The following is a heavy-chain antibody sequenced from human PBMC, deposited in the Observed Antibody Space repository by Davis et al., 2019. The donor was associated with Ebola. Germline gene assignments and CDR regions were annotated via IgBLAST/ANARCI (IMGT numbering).Heavy chain of an antibody. CDR1: GFTFSSYG. V-gene: IGHV3-30*03. CDR2: ISYDGSNK. J-gene: IGHJ4*02. Sequence: LSLTCAASGFTFSSYGMHWVRQAPGKGLEWVAVISYDGSNKYYADSVKGRFTISRDNSKNTLYLQMNSLRAEDTAVYYCAAKFYWGQGTLVTVSS. CDR3: AAKFY.